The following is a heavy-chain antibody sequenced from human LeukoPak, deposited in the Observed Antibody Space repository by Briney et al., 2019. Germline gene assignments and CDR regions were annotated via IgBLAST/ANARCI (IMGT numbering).Heavy chain of an antibody. CDR3: ARDPAYNYGIDV. CDR1: GESVSSHSSA. CDR2: TYYRSKWYH. V-gene: IGHV6-1*01. Sequence: SETLALTCAIYGESVSSHSSAWHWIRHSPWRDLEWPGRTYYRSKWYHDYAVSVRSRMSINPDTYKNQFSPQLSSVTPEDTAVYYCARDPAYNYGIDVWGQGTTVSVSS. D-gene: IGHD2-2*01. J-gene: IGHJ6*02.